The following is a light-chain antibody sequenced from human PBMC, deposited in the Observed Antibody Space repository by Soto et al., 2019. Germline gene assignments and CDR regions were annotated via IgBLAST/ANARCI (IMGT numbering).Light chain of an antibody. CDR1: NNDIGNYDY. CDR2: EVF. Sequence: QSALAQPPSASGSPGQSVTISCTGTNNDIGNYDYVSWYQQDPGKAPRLLIYEVFQRPSGVSHRFSGSKSGNTASLTVSGLQAEDEADYYCSSYAGSNNFVFGTGTKLTVL. J-gene: IGLJ3*02. CDR3: SSYAGSNNFV. V-gene: IGLV2-8*01.